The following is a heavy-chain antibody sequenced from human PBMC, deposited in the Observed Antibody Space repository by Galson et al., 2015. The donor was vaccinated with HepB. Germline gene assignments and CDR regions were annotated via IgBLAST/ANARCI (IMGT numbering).Heavy chain of an antibody. CDR2: IIPVLGIP. J-gene: IGHJ6*03. CDR1: GGTFSTYA. D-gene: IGHD3-9*01. CDR3: ARPFPTYDNDYTDV. V-gene: IGHV1-69*10. Sequence: SVKVSCKASGGTFSTYAVTWVRQAPGQGLEWMGGIIPVLGIPNYAQKFLGRVTITANTSTSTAYMELSSLRSEDTAVYYCARPFPTYDNDYTDVWGKGTTVIVSS.